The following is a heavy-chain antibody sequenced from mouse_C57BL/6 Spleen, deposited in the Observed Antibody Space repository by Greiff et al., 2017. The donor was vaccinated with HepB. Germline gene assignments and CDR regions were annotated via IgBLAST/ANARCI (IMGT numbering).Heavy chain of an antibody. V-gene: IGHV1-69*01. CDR3: ARFLMGYFDY. J-gene: IGHJ2*01. Sequence: QVQLQQPGAELVMPGASVKLSCKASGYTFTSYWMHWVKQRPGQGLEWIGEIDPSDSYTNYNQKFKGKSTLTVDKSSSTAYMQLTSLSSEDSAVYYCARFLMGYFDYWGQGTTLSVSS. CDR2: IDPSDSYT. CDR1: GYTFTSYW.